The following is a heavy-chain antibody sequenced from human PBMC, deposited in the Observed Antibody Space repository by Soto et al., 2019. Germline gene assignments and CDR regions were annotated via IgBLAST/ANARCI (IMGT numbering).Heavy chain of an antibody. J-gene: IGHJ5*02. V-gene: IGHV1-18*01. CDR3: ARDRTSSGWSDWFDP. CDR2: ISAYNGNT. Sequence: ASVKVSCKASGYTFTSYGISWVRQAPGQGLEWMGWISAYNGNTNYAQKLQGRVTMTTDTSTSTAYMELRSLRSDDTAVYYCARDRTSSGWSDWFDPWGQGTLVTVSS. D-gene: IGHD6-19*01. CDR1: GYTFTSYG.